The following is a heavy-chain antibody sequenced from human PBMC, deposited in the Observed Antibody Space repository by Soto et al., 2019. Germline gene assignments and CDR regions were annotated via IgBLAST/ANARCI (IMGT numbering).Heavy chain of an antibody. CDR1: GFTFSDYD. V-gene: IGHV3-23*01. Sequence: EVQLLGSGGGLVQPGGSLRLSCAASGFTFSDYDMSWVRQAPGKGLEWVSAISASGRTTYYADSVKGRFTISRDSSKGRLYLQMNSVRVEDTALFYCARDRRGVLDPWGQGIPVTVSS. J-gene: IGHJ5*02. CDR3: ARDRRGVLDP. CDR2: ISASGRTT.